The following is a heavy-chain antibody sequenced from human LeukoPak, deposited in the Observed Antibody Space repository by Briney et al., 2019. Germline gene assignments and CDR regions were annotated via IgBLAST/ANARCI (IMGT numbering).Heavy chain of an antibody. J-gene: IGHJ4*02. D-gene: IGHD2-2*01. CDR3: AKDPRRYCSSTSCYDGFDY. CDR1: GFTFSSYA. CDR2: ISGSGGST. V-gene: IGHV3-23*01. Sequence: PGGSLRLSCAASGFTFSSYAMSWVRRAPGKGLEWVSAISGSGGSTYYADSVKGRFTISRDNSKNTLYLQMNSLRAEDTAVYYCAKDPRRYCSSTSCYDGFDYWGQGTLVTVSS.